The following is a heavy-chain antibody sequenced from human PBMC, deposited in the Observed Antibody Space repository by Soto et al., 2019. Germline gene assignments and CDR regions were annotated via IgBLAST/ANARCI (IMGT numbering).Heavy chain of an antibody. CDR1: GFTFSSYG. V-gene: IGHV3-33*01. CDR3: ARVRPTAAAGLLDY. CDR2: IWYDGSNK. J-gene: IGHJ4*02. Sequence: GGSLRLSCAASGFTFSSYGMHWVRQAPGKGLEWVAVIWYDGSNKYYADSVKGRFTISRDNSKNTLYLQMNSLRAEDTAVYYCARVRPTAAAGLLDYWGQGTLVTVSS. D-gene: IGHD6-13*01.